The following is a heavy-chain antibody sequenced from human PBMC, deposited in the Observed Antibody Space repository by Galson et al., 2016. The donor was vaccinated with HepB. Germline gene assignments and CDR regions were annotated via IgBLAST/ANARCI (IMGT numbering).Heavy chain of an antibody. J-gene: IGHJ6*02. Sequence: CAISGDSVSSNIASWNWIRQSPSRGLEWLGKTSYRSKWLSEYGVSVKSRVSIHADTSKNQFSLQLNFVTPADTAVFYCARVNGQYKYSSGNYYRGPYYYYYGMDVWGRGTTVTVSS. CDR2: TSYRSKWLS. V-gene: IGHV6-1*01. CDR1: GDSVSSNIAS. CDR3: ARVNGQYKYSSGNYYRGPYYYYYGMDV. D-gene: IGHD3-10*01.